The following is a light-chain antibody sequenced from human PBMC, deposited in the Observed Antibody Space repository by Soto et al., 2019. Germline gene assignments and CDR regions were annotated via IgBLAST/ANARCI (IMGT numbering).Light chain of an antibody. CDR2: EVN. J-gene: IGLJ1*01. Sequence: QSAVAQPASLSGSPGQSITISCTGTSSDIGAYDYVSWFQQHPGKAPKLMISEVNNRPSGVSNRFSGSKSGNTASLTISGLQVEDEAGYFCFSFTTTSTHVFGTGTKVTVL. CDR1: SSDIGAYDY. V-gene: IGLV2-14*01. CDR3: FSFTTTSTHV.